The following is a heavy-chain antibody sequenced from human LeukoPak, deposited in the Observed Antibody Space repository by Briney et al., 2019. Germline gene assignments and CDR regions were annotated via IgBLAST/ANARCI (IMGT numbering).Heavy chain of an antibody. V-gene: IGHV4-59*01. CDR3: ARGGYYGSGTDFRFDP. CDR2: IYYSGST. J-gene: IGHJ5*02. CDR1: GGSISIYY. Sequence: SETLSLTCTVSGGSISIYYWSCIRQPPGKGLGWSGYIYYSGSTNYNPSLKRRVTISVDTSKNQFSLKLSSVPPADTVVYYCARGGYYGSGTDFRFDPWGQGTLVTVSS. D-gene: IGHD3-10*01.